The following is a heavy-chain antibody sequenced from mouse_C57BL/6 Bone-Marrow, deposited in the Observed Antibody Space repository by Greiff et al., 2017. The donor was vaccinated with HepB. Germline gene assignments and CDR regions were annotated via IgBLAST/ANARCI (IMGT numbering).Heavy chain of an antibody. CDR2: IDPEDGET. Sequence: EVKLQESGAELVKPGASVKLSCTASGFNIKDYYMHWVKQRTEQGLEWIGRIDPEDGETKYAPKFQGKATITADTSSNTAYLQLSSLTSEDTAVYYCARSGYDGYQYYFDYWGQGTTLTVSS. CDR1: GFNIKDYY. D-gene: IGHD2-3*01. V-gene: IGHV14-2*01. J-gene: IGHJ2*01. CDR3: ARSGYDGYQYYFDY.